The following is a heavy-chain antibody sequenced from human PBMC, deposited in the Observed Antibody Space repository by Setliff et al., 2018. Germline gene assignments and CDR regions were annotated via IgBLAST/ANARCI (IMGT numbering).Heavy chain of an antibody. CDR2: IKSKTDGGPT. V-gene: IGHV3-15*01. Sequence: GGSLRLSCAASGFTFSNYEMNWVRQTPGEGLDWVGRIKSKTDGGPTDYAAPVKGRFTISRDDSKNTLYLQMNSLKTEDTAIYYCVKLVPQAISSDPWGQGTLVTVSS. J-gene: IGHJ5*02. CDR1: GFTFSNYE. CDR3: VKLVPQAISSDP. D-gene: IGHD3-10*01.